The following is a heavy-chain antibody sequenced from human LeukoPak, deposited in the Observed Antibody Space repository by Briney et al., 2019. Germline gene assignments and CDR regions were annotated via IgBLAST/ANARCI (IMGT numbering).Heavy chain of an antibody. J-gene: IGHJ4*02. CDR3: AKGGATVIDY. V-gene: IGHV3-30*02. CDR2: IRYDGSNK. CDR1: GFTFSSYG. Sequence: GGSLRLSCAASGFTFSSYGMHWVRQAPGKGLEWVAFIRYDGSNKYYADPVKGRFTISRDNAKNTLYLQMNSLRAEDTAVYYCAKGGATVIDYWGQGTLVTVSS. D-gene: IGHD4-17*01.